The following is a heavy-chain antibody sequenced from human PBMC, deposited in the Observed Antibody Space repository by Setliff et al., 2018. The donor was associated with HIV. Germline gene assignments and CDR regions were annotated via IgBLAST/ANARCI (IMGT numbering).Heavy chain of an antibody. V-gene: IGHV1-8*01. CDR3: ACGPVDTAMVRGDYLYYMDV. J-gene: IGHJ6*03. CDR1: GYTFTSYD. CDR2: MNPNSGDT. D-gene: IGHD5-18*01. Sequence: ASVKVSCKASGYTFTSYDINWVRQATGQGLEWMGWMNPNSGDTGYAQKFQGRVTMTRSTSISTAYMELSSLKSEDTAVYYCACGPVDTAMVRGDYLYYMDVWGKGTTVTVSS.